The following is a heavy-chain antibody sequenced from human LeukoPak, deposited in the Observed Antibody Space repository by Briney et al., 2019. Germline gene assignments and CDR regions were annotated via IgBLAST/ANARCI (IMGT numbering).Heavy chain of an antibody. J-gene: IGHJ4*02. D-gene: IGHD6-19*01. CDR3: ARKEAVAGLFDY. V-gene: IGHV1-18*01. CDR1: GYTLTSYG. CDR2: ISAYNGNT. Sequence: ASVKVSCKASGYTLTSYGISWVRQAPGQGLEWMGWISAYNGNTNYAQKLQGRVTMTTDTSTSTAYMELRSLRSDDTAVYYCARKEAVAGLFDYWGQGTLVTVSS.